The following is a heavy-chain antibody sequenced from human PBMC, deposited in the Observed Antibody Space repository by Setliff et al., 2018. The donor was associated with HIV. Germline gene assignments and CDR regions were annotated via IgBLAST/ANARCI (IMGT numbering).Heavy chain of an antibody. Sequence: GASVKVSCKASGGIFNTYGMNWVRQAPGQGLEWMGGIIPIPGAPNYAQKFQDRVTITADESTTTVYMEVRSLKSEDTALYYFARGPLYGYDRGYFDYWGQGTLVTVSS. CDR2: IIPIPGAP. CDR3: ARGPLYGYDRGYFDY. CDR1: GGIFNTYG. V-gene: IGHV1-69*13. J-gene: IGHJ4*02. D-gene: IGHD5-12*01.